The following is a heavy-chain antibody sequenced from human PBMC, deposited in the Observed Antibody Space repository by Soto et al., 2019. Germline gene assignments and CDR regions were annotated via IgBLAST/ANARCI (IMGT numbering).Heavy chain of an antibody. V-gene: IGHV4-4*02. CDR3: ARAGGHDTVAGNDQYFDY. CDR2: IYHSGST. J-gene: IGHJ4*02. Sequence: PSETLSLTCAVSGGSISSSNWWSWVRQPPGKGLEWIGEIYHSGSTNYNPSLKSRVTISVDKSKNQFSLKLSSVTAADTAVYYCARAGGHDTVAGNDQYFDYWGQGTLVTVSS. CDR1: GGSISSSNW. D-gene: IGHD6-19*01.